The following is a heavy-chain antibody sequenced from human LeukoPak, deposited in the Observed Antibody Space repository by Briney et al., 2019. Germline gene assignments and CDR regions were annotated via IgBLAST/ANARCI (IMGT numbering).Heavy chain of an antibody. Sequence: SETLSLTCTVSGGSISSYYWSWIRQPPGKGLEWIGYIYYSGSTHYNPSLKSRVTISVATSKNQFSLKLSSVTAADTAVYYCAAYRFPGIAARQNWFDPWGQGTLVTVSS. CDR2: IYYSGST. CDR3: AAYRFPGIAARQNWFDP. D-gene: IGHD6-6*01. CDR1: GGSISSYY. V-gene: IGHV4-59*01. J-gene: IGHJ5*02.